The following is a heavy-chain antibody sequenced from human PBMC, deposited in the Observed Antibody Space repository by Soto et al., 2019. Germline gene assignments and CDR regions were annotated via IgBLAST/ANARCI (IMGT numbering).Heavy chain of an antibody. D-gene: IGHD5-18*01. J-gene: IGHJ4*02. CDR1: GGSISSGDYY. V-gene: IGHV4-30-4*01. CDR3: ARTAMVWCFDY. Sequence: SETLSLTCTVSGGSISSGDYYWSWIRQPPGKGLEWIGYIYYSGSTYYNPSLKSRVTISVDTSKNQFSLKLSSVTAADTAVYYCARTAMVWCFDYWGQGTLVPVSS. CDR2: IYYSGST.